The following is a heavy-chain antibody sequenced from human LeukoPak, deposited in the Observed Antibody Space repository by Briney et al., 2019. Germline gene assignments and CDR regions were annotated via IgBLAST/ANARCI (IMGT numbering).Heavy chain of an antibody. CDR1: GGSISSSSYY. D-gene: IGHD2-21*02. J-gene: IGHJ5*02. Sequence: PSETLSLTCTVSGGSISSSSYYWGWIRQPPGKGLEWIGSIYYSGSTYYNPSLKSRVTISVDTSKNQFSLKLSSVTAADTAVYYCARHASVVVTAILGNWFDPWGQGTLVTVSS. V-gene: IGHV4-39*01. CDR3: ARHASVVVTAILGNWFDP. CDR2: IYYSGST.